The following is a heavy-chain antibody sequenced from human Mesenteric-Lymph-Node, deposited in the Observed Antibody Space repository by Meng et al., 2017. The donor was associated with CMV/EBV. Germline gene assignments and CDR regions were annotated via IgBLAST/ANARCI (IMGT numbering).Heavy chain of an antibody. CDR1: GFNFLNYA. CDR3: AKDPEGY. CDR2: ISASGGSR. V-gene: IGHV3-23*01. Sequence: EEQLLESGGGLAQPGGSLRVSCEVSGFNFLNYAMTWVRQAPGKGLEWVSTISASGGSRYYADSVQGRFSVSRDNYKNTLYLQMNSLRAEDTAVYYCAKDPEGYWGQGTLVTVSS. J-gene: IGHJ4*02.